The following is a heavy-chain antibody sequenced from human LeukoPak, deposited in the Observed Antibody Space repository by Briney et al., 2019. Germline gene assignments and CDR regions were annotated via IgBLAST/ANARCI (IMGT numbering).Heavy chain of an antibody. V-gene: IGHV4-31*03. Sequence: SQTLSLTCTVSGGSISSGGYYWSWIRQHPGKGLEWIGYIYYSGSTYYNPSLKSRVTISVDTSKNQFSLKLSSVTAADTAVYYCARHRRMTIIKEISYYFDYWGQGTLVTVSS. CDR3: ARHRRMTIIKEISYYFDY. CDR2: IYYSGST. J-gene: IGHJ4*02. CDR1: GGSISSGGYY. D-gene: IGHD3-10*01.